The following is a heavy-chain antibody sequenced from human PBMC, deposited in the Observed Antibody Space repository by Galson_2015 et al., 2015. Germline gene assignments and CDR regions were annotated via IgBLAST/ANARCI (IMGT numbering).Heavy chain of an antibody. V-gene: IGHV3-73*01. D-gene: IGHD2-8*01. J-gene: IGHJ4*02. CDR3: IGSRNGLDY. CDR2: IRTKPNNYAT. CDR1: GFSFSGSV. Sequence: SLRLSCAASGFSFSGSVIHWVRQASGKGLEWVGRIRTKPNNYATVYGASLRRRFTISRDDSDDTAYLQMNSLQAEDTAIYYCIGSRNGLDYWGQGTLVTVSS.